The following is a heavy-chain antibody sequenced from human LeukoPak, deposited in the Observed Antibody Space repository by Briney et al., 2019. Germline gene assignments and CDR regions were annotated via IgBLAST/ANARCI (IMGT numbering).Heavy chain of an antibody. Sequence: SGSTLVKPTQTLTLTCTFSGFSLSTDGVGVGWIRQPPGKALEWLATIYWHDGKRYSPSLQSRLTITKDTSKNQVVLTLTNVDPVDTATYYCARRAYGSGSYYSVPFDYWGQGTLVSVSS. CDR2: IYWHDGK. CDR1: GFSLSTDGVG. CDR3: ARRAYGSGSYYSVPFDY. D-gene: IGHD3-10*01. J-gene: IGHJ4*02. V-gene: IGHV2-5*01.